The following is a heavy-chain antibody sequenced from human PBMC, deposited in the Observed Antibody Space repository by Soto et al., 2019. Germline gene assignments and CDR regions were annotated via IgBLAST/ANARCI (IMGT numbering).Heavy chain of an antibody. J-gene: IGHJ4*02. D-gene: IGHD1-26*01. CDR1: GFTYSSFG. CDR3: AKRKRGAPVSYFDY. V-gene: IGHV3-30*18. Sequence: GGSLRLSCAASGFTYSSFGMDWVRQAPGKGLEWVAVISNDGSNKYYGDCVKGRFTISRDNSKNMLYLQMNCLRTEDTAVYYSAKRKRGAPVSYFDYWGQGTLVTVSS. CDR2: ISNDGSNK.